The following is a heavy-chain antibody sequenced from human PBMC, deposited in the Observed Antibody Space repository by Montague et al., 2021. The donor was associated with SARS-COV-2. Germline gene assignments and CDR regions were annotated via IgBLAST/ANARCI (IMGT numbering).Heavy chain of an antibody. J-gene: IGHJ5*02. V-gene: IGHV2-5*02. CDR2: XYGXSYN. Sequence: PALVTPTQTLTLTCTFSGFSLSTSEVCVGWIRQPPGKAPEFLALXYGXSYNRYKPSLKSRLTITKVTSKNQVVLTMTNVDPVDTATYYCAHFGILRYFDPWGQGTLVTVSS. D-gene: IGHD3-9*01. CDR1: GFSLSTSEVC. CDR3: AHFGILRYFDP.